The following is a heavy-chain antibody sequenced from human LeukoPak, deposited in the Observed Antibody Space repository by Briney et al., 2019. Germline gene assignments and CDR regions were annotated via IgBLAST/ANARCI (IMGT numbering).Heavy chain of an antibody. CDR3: ASGSYYSAFDI. J-gene: IGHJ3*02. V-gene: IGHV4-4*07. Sequence: PSETLSLTCTVSGGSISSYYWSWIRQPAGKGLEWIGRIYTSGSTNYDPSLKSRVTMSVDTSKNQFSLKLSSVTAADTAVYYCASGSYYSAFDIWGQGTMVTVSS. D-gene: IGHD1-26*01. CDR2: IYTSGST. CDR1: GGSISSYY.